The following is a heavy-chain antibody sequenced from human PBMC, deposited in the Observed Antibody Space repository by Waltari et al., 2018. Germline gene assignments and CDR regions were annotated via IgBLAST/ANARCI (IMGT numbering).Heavy chain of an antibody. CDR3: TKDDYGGKGSGF. CDR1: AFTFGRFP. CDR2: ISRNSDSI. J-gene: IGHJ4*02. V-gene: IGHV3-9*01. D-gene: IGHD4-17*01. Sequence: EVQLVESGGGLVQPGRSLRLSCADPAFTFGRFPLLWFRQVPGKGLEFVSGISRNSDSIGYADCVKGRFTISRDNAKNTLYLQMNSLRPEDTALYYCTKDDYGGKGSGFWGQGTLVTVSS.